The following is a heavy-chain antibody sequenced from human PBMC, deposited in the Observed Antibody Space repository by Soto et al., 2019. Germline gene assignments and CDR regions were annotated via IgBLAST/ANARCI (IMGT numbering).Heavy chain of an antibody. Sequence: QVQLVESGGGVVQPGRSRRLSYVASGFKFDTYGMHWVRQAPGKGLEWVAVISYDGSDKYYSDSVKGRFTISRDNSNNTVYLQMNSLRPEDTAVYYCAKVSYSISITYFDYWGQGSLVTVSS. CDR3: AKVSYSISITYFDY. CDR1: GFKFDTYG. J-gene: IGHJ4*02. V-gene: IGHV3-30*18. CDR2: ISYDGSDK. D-gene: IGHD6-6*01.